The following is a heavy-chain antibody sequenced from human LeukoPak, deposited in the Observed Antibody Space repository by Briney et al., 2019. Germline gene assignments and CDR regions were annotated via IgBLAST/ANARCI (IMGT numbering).Heavy chain of an antibody. CDR1: GITVSNNY. J-gene: IGHJ4*02. CDR3: ARVYN. CDR2: IYSGGST. Sequence: GGSLRLSCAASGITVSNNYMSWVRQAPGKGLEWVSLIYSGGSTYYAASVRGRFTISRDSSKNTVYLQMDSLRVEDTAVYYCARVYNWGRGTLVTVSS. V-gene: IGHV3-66*01. D-gene: IGHD4-11*01.